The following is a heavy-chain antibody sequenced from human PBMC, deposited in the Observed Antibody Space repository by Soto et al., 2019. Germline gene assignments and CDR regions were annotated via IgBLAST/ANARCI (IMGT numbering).Heavy chain of an antibody. Sequence: GGSLRLSCAASGFTFDDYTMHWVRQAPGKGLEWVSLISWDGGSTYYADSVKGRFTISRDNSKNSLYLQMNSLRTEDTALYYCAKDELLWFGEPTYGMDVWGQGTTVTVSS. CDR2: ISWDGGST. CDR3: AKDELLWFGEPTYGMDV. CDR1: GFTFDDYT. J-gene: IGHJ6*02. D-gene: IGHD3-10*01. V-gene: IGHV3-43*01.